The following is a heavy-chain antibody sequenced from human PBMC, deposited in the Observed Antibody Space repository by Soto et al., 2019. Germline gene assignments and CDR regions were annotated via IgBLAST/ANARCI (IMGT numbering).Heavy chain of an antibody. V-gene: IGHV3-74*01. J-gene: IGHJ4*02. CDR1: GFTFSSYL. CDR2: INSDGSST. Sequence: LRLSCAASGFTFSSYLMHWVRQAPGKGLVWVSRINSDGSSTSYADSVKGRFTISRDNAKNTLYLQMNSLRAEDTAVYYCARGSYYYDSSGSDYWGQGTLVTVSS. CDR3: ARGSYYYDSSGSDY. D-gene: IGHD3-22*01.